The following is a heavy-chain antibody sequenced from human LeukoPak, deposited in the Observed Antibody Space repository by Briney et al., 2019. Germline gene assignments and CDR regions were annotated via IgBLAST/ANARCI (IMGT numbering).Heavy chain of an antibody. V-gene: IGHV3-15*01. J-gene: IGHJ4*02. D-gene: IGHD2/OR15-2a*01. CDR3: TTVAYNSLFF. CDR2: IKSKTDGGTT. Sequence: GGSLRLSCAASGFTFSKAWMTWVRQAPGKGLEWVGCIKSKTDGGTTDYAAPVKGRFTISTDDSKNTMYLQMNRLKTEDTAVYYCTTVAYNSLFFRGQGTLVTVSS. CDR1: GFTFSKAW.